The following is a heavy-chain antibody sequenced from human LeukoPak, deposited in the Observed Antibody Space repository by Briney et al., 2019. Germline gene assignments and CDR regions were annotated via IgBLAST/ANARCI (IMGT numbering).Heavy chain of an antibody. CDR2: MNPNSGNT. D-gene: IGHD6-6*01. CDR3: ARGSWGEIAGRKSFEF. CDR1: EYTFTSYD. Sequence: ASVTVSFKASEYTFTSYDINWVRQATGQGREWMGWMNPNSGNTGYAQKFQGRVTITRGTSISTAYMELNNLTSEDTAVYYCARGSWGEIAGRKSFEFWGQGSLVTVSS. V-gene: IGHV1-8*01. J-gene: IGHJ4*02.